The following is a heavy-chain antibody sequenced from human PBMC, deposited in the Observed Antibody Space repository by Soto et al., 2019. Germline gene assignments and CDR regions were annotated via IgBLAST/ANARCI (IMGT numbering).Heavy chain of an antibody. Sequence: QITLRESGPTLVKPTQTLTLTCTFSGFSLNTGGVAVGWIRQPPGRALECLAIIYWDDEKRYSPSLKTRLTITKDTSKNQVVLTMTNMDPVDTATYYCAHSRSSGWFDPWGQGTRVTVSS. J-gene: IGHJ5*02. CDR1: GFSLNTGGVA. D-gene: IGHD6-19*01. CDR3: AHSRSSGWFDP. V-gene: IGHV2-5*02. CDR2: IYWDDEK.